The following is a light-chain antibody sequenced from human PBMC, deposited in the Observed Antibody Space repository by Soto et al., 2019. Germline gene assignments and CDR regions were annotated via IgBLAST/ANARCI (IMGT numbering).Light chain of an antibody. V-gene: IGKV3-20*01. J-gene: IGKJ1*01. CDR3: QQYDSSET. Sequence: EIVLTQSPGTLSLSPGERATLSCRASQSLSSSYLAWYQQKAGQAPRLLIYGASSRATGIPERFSGSGSGTDFTLTISRLEPEDFAVYYCQQYDSSETFGQGTKVDIK. CDR1: QSLSSSY. CDR2: GAS.